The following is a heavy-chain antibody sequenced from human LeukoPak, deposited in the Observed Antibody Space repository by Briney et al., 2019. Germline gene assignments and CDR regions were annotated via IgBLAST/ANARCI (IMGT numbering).Heavy chain of an antibody. CDR1: GGSISSYC. D-gene: IGHD3-22*01. J-gene: IGHJ4*02. CDR3: ARGALDSSDFYFFDH. CDR2: IFADGST. V-gene: IGHV4-4*07. Sequence: PSETLSLTCTFSGGSISSYCWSWVRQPAGKGLEYLGHIFADGSTNYNPSLKSRVTMSVETSKNQFSLKVTSVTAADTAVYFCARGALDSSDFYFFDHWGQGTLVTVSS.